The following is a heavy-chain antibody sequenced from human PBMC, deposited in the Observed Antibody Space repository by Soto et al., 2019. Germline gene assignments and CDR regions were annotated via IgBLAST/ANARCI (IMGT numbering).Heavy chain of an antibody. D-gene: IGHD3-10*01. CDR1: GGSISSYY. J-gene: IGHJ6*02. V-gene: IGHV4-59*08. Sequence: QVQLQESGPGLVKPSETLSLSCTVSGGSISSYYWSWFRQSPGKRMEWIGYVHHSWGSSYNPSLQSRVAISLATSKSPFSLTVTSVTAADTAVYYCARQGFGPLHGLVDVWGQGTTVTVSS. CDR2: VHHSWGS. CDR3: ARQGFGPLHGLVDV.